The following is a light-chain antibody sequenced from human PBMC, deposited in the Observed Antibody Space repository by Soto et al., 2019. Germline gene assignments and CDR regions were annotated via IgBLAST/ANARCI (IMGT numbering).Light chain of an antibody. CDR2: EAS. Sequence: VVMTQSPATLSVFPGERAVLSCRASQSLGSNLAWYHHKPGQAPRLLLYEASIRATGIPARFSGDGSGTEFTLTISSLQSEDFGIYYCQQYNNWSYMYTFGQGTKLEIK. CDR3: QQYNNWSYMYT. J-gene: IGKJ2*01. CDR1: QSLGSN. V-gene: IGKV3-15*01.